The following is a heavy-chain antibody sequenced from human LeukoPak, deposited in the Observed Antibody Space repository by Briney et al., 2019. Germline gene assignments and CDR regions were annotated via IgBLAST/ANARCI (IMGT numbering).Heavy chain of an antibody. CDR3: ARTPPKGDIDY. CDR2: INPSGGST. D-gene: IGHD2-21*02. CDR1: GYTFTSYY. Sequence: ASVKVSCKASGYTFTSYYMHWVRQAPGHGLEWMGIINPSGGSTSYAQKFQGRVSMTRATSISTAYLELSSLTFEDTAVYYCARTPPKGDIDYWGQGTLVTVSS. J-gene: IGHJ4*02. V-gene: IGHV1-46*01.